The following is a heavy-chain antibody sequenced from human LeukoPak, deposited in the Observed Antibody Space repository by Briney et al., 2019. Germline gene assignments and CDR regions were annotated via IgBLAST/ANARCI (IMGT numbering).Heavy chain of an antibody. CDR2: INQDESKK. CDR3: ARDHAYRTDY. Sequence: GGSLRFSCAASGFSFSNDWMCWVRQAPGKGLEWVANINQDESKKYYVDSVKGRFTISRDNAKNSLYLRMSSLRAEGTAVYYCARDHAYRTDYWGQGTLVTVSS. CDR1: GFSFSNDW. V-gene: IGHV3-7*01. D-gene: IGHD2-2*01. J-gene: IGHJ4*02.